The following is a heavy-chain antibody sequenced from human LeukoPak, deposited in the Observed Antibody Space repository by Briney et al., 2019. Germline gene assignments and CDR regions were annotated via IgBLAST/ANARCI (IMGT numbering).Heavy chain of an antibody. J-gene: IGHJ3*02. CDR3: ARAKDNYRGNDAFDI. CDR2: IYYSGIT. CDR1: GGSISRSSYY. Sequence: PSETLSLTCTVSGGSISRSSYYWGWIRQPPGKGLEWIGTIYYSGITYYNPSLKSRVTISVDTSKNQFSMKVSSVTAAETAVYYCARAKDNYRGNDAFDIWGQGTMVTVSS. V-gene: IGHV4-39*01. D-gene: IGHD4/OR15-4a*01.